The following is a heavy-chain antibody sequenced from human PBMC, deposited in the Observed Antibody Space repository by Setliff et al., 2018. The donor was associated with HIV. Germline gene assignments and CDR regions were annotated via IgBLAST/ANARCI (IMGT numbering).Heavy chain of an antibody. CDR3: VRIGHGYSFANGFDP. V-gene: IGHV3-30*04. J-gene: IGHJ5*02. CDR1: GFDFSGYS. CDR2: ISHDAVKT. D-gene: IGHD5-18*01. Sequence: GGSLRLSCVASGFDFSGYSMPWVRQAPGKGPEWVAAISHDAVKTYYADAVRGRFIISRDNSKNTVYLQMNNLRVDDTAVYYCVRIGHGYSFANGFDPWGQGTLVTVSS.